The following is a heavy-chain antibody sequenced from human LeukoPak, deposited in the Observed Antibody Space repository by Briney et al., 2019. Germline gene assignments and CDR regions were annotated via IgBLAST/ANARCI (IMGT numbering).Heavy chain of an antibody. D-gene: IGHD2-15*01. V-gene: IGHV1-46*01. CDR1: GYTFTSYY. Sequence: ASVKVSCKASGYTFTSYYMHWVRQAPGQGLEWMGIINPSGGSTSYARKFQGRVTMTRDTSTSTVYMELSSLRSEDTAVYYCARDIVVVVAATPYYYYGMDVWGQGTTVTVSS. J-gene: IGHJ6*02. CDR2: INPSGGST. CDR3: ARDIVVVVAATPYYYYGMDV.